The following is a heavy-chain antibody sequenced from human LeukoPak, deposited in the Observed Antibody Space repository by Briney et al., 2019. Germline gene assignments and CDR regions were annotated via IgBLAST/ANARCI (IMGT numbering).Heavy chain of an antibody. CDR3: AREFQYYLDY. CDR2: INPSSGST. V-gene: IGHV1-46*01. J-gene: IGHJ4*02. CDR1: GYTFINYY. Sequence: ASVTVSCKTSGYTFINYYIHWVRQAPGQGLQWMGVINPSSGSTNYAQKFHGRVTMTRDTSTYTVYMEVSSLRSEDTAFYYCAREFQYYLDYWGRGSLVTVSS.